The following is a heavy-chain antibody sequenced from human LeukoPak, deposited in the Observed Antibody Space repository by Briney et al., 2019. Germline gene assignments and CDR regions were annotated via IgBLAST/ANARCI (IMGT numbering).Heavy chain of an antibody. J-gene: IGHJ5*02. CDR2: IIPIFGTA. CDR3: ARGLELRSWFDP. V-gene: IGHV1-69*05. D-gene: IGHD1-7*01. CDR1: GGTFSSHA. Sequence: SVKVSCKASGGTFSSHAISWVRQAPGQGLEWMGGIIPIFGTANYAQKFQGRVTITTDESTSTAYMELSSLRSEDTAVYYCARGLELRSWFDPWGQGTLVTVSS.